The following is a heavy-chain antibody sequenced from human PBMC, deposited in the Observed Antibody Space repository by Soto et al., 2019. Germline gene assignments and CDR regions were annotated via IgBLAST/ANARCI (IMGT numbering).Heavy chain of an antibody. Sequence: QVQLQESGPGLVKPSETLSLTCTISGGSINSNFLTWIRQPAGKGLEWIGRISSNGDTNYNPSLRVRVSMSLDTSKNHFSLKLNSVTASDTAVYFCARELWMAGLVYSFDFWGQGTLVTVSS. V-gene: IGHV4-4*07. CDR3: ARELWMAGLVYSFDF. CDR1: GGSINSNF. CDR2: ISSNGDT. D-gene: IGHD6-19*01. J-gene: IGHJ4*02.